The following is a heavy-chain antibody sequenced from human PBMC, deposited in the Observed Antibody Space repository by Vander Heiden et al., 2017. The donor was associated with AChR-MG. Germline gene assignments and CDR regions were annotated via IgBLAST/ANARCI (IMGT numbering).Heavy chain of an antibody. D-gene: IGHD2-15*01. CDR1: GFTFSSYA. CDR3: ARDRIAGTLPSHGMDV. V-gene: IGHV3-30-3*01. J-gene: IGHJ6*02. Sequence: QVQLVESGGGVVQPGRSLRLSCAASGFTFSSYAMRGARQAPGKGLEWVAVISYNGSNKYYAESVKGRFTISRDNSKNTLYLQMNSLRAEDTAVYYCARDRIAGTLPSHGMDVWGQGTTVTVSS. CDR2: ISYNGSNK.